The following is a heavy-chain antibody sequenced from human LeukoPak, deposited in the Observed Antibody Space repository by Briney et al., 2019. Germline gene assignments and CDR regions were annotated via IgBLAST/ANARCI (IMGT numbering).Heavy chain of an antibody. CDR1: GYIFTSYP. D-gene: IGHD3-10*01. Sequence: ASVTVSCKASGYIFTSYPIHWVRQAPGQRLEWMGWINTGNGNTKYSQRFQGRVTITRDTSASTAYMELSSLRSEDTAVYYCARDDGEVTMVRGGGQYYFDYWGQGTLVTVSS. CDR2: INTGNGNT. CDR3: ARDDGEVTMVRGGGQYYFDY. V-gene: IGHV1-3*04. J-gene: IGHJ4*02.